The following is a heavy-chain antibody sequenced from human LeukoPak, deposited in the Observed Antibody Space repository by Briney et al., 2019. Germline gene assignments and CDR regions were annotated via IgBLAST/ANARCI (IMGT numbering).Heavy chain of an antibody. CDR1: GGSFSGYY. CDR3: ARGRDMITFRGVLAFDY. V-gene: IGHV4-34*01. J-gene: IGHJ4*02. Sequence: SETLSLTCAVYGGSFSGYYWSWIRQPPEKGLEWIGEINHSGSTNYNPSLKSRVTISVDTSKNQSSLKLRSVTAADTALYYCARGRDMITFRGVLAFDYWAQGTLVTVSS. D-gene: IGHD3-16*01. CDR2: INHSGST.